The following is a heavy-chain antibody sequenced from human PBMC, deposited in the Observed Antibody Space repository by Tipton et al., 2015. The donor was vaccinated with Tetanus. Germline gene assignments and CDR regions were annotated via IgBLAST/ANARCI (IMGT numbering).Heavy chain of an antibody. D-gene: IGHD3/OR15-3a*01. Sequence: SLRLSCSASGFIFSNYWMSWVRQAPGKGLEWVANINRDGSGKYYVDSVKGRFTISRDEAKNSLYPQMSSLRVGDTAVYYCARDRGEDWTNFYYMDVWGKGATVTVSS. V-gene: IGHV3-7*01. J-gene: IGHJ6*03. CDR2: INRDGSGK. CDR3: ARDRGEDWTNFYYMDV. CDR1: GFIFSNYW.